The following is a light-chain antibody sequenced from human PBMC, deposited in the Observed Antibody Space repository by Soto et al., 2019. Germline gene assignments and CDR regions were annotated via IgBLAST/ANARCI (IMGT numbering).Light chain of an antibody. CDR3: AAWDDSLNGSV. Sequence: QSVLTQPPSASGTPGQRVTIAWSGSSSNIGSNTVNWYQQLPGTAPKLLIYSNNQRPSGVPDRFSGSKSGTSASLAISGLQSEDEADYYCAAWDDSLNGSVFGGGTKLTVL. J-gene: IGLJ2*01. CDR2: SNN. CDR1: SSNIGSNT. V-gene: IGLV1-44*01.